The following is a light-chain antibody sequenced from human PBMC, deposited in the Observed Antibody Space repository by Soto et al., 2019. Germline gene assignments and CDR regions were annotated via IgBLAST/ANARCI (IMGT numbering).Light chain of an antibody. CDR2: DAS. J-gene: IGKJ1*01. CDR1: QSISSW. CDR3: QYNNSYSGT. V-gene: IGKV1-5*01. Sequence: DIKMTQSPSTLSASVGDRVTITCRASQSISSWLAWYQQKPGKAPKLLIYDASSLESGVPSRFGGSGSGTVFPLTISSLQQDDFASYCCQYNNSYSGTFGQGTKVEIK.